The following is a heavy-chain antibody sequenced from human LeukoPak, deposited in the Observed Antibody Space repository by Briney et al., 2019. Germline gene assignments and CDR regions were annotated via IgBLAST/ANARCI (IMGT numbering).Heavy chain of an antibody. V-gene: IGHV3-53*01. CDR3: TRSGYRHPYHFDS. CDR2: IFTGGGT. CDR1: GFSVRTNF. D-gene: IGHD3-22*01. J-gene: IGHJ4*02. Sequence: SGGSLRLSCAASGFSVRTNFMSWVRQAPGKGLEWVSVIFTGGGTDHADSVKGRFTISRDNSKNTLSLQMNSLRGEDTAIYYCTRSGYRHPYHFDSWGQGTLVTVSS.